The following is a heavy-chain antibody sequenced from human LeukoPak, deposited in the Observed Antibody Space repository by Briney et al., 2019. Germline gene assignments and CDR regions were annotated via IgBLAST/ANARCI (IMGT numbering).Heavy chain of an antibody. CDR3: ARGRGYSSSWYAGFDY. CDR2: IYSGGST. J-gene: IGHJ4*02. D-gene: IGHD6-13*01. CDR1: GFTVSSNY. Sequence: GGSLRLSCAASGFTVSSNYMSWVRQAPGKGLEWVSVIYSGGSTYYADSVKGRFTISRDNSKNTLYLQMNSLRAEDTAVYYCARGRGYSSSWYAGFDYWGQGTLVTVSS. V-gene: IGHV3-66*01.